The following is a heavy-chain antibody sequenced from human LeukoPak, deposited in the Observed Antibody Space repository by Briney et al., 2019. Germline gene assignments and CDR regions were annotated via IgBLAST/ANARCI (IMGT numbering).Heavy chain of an antibody. CDR2: MNPNSGST. CDR1: GYTFTTYD. D-gene: IGHD3-10*01. J-gene: IGHJ6*02. CDR3: ARARPMVPGVIIYYGMDV. V-gene: IGHV1-8*01. Sequence: ASVKVSCKASGYTFTTYDINWVRQATGQGPEWMGWMNPNSGSTGYTQRFQGRVTMTRNTSTSTAYMELSSLRSEDTAMYYCARARPMVPGVIIYYGMDVWGQGTTVTVSS.